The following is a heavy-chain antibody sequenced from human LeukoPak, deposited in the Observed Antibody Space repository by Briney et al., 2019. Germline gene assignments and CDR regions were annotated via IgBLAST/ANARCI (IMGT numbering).Heavy chain of an antibody. Sequence: ASVKVSCKASGYTFTSYGISWVRQAPGQGLEWMGWISAYNGNTTYAQKLQGRVTMTTDTSTSTAYMELRSLRSDDTAVYYCARTERGIVVVTSFDYWGQGTLVTVSS. CDR2: ISAYNGNT. CDR1: GYTFTSYG. CDR3: ARTERGIVVVTSFDY. D-gene: IGHD3-22*01. V-gene: IGHV1-18*01. J-gene: IGHJ4*02.